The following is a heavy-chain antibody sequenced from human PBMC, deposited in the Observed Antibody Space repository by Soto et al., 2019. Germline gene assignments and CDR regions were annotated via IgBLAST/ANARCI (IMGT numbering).Heavy chain of an antibody. J-gene: IGHJ2*01. D-gene: IGHD1-26*01. CDR2: INAGNGNT. V-gene: IGHV1-3*01. Sequence: ASVKVSCKASGYTFTSYAMHWVRQAPGQRLEWMGWINAGNGNTKYSQKFRGRITITRDTSASTAYMELSSLRSEDTAVYYCARGGSPYWYFDLWGRGTLVTVSS. CDR3: ARGGSPYWYFDL. CDR1: GYTFTSYA.